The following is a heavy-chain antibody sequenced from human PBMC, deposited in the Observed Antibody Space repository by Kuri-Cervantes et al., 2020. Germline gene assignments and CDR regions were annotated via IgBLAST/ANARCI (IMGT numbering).Heavy chain of an antibody. CDR1: GFTFSSYG. CDR2: MNSGGVII. V-gene: IGHV3-48*01. CDR3: VRVGSDSGWAFDY. Sequence: GGSLRLSCAASGFTFSSYGMHWVRQAPGKGLEWVSYMNSGGVIIYYADSAKGRFTIFRDNAKNSLYLQMNSLTGEDTAVYYCVRVGSDSGWAFDYWGQGTLVTVSS. D-gene: IGHD6-19*01. J-gene: IGHJ4*02.